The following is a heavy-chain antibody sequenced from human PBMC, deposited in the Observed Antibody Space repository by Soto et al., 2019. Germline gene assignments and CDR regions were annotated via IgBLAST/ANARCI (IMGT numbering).Heavy chain of an antibody. CDR2: INPNSGGT. J-gene: IGHJ6*03. V-gene: IGHV1-2*04. D-gene: IGHD1-1*01. Sequence: ASVKVSCKASGYTFTGYYMHWVRQAPGQGLEWMGWINPNSGGTNYAQKFQGWVTMTRDTSISTAYMELSRLRSDDTAVYYCARDGANWKKGHYYYMDVWGKGTTVTSP. CDR1: GYTFTGYY. CDR3: ARDGANWKKGHYYYMDV.